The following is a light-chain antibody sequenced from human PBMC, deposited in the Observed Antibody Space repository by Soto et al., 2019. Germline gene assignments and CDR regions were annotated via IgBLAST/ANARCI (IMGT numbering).Light chain of an antibody. CDR1: QSVNNN. CDR3: QQYNNWRT. Sequence: EIALTQSPATLSVFPGERATLSCRARQSVNNNLAWYQQEPGQAPRLLIHGVSTRATGIPARFSGSGSGTEFTLTIRSLKSEDFAVYYCQQYNNWRTFGQGTKLDI. CDR2: GVS. J-gene: IGKJ1*01. V-gene: IGKV3-15*01.